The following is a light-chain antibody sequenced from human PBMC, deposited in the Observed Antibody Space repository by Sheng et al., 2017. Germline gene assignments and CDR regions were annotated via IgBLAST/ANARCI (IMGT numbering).Light chain of an antibody. V-gene: IGLV1-40*01. CDR2: GNS. CDR1: GPHIGDNY. Sequence: QSVLTQPPSVSAAPGQKVTISCSGSGPHIGDNYVSWYQHLPGTAPKLLIYGNSNRPSGVPDRFSGSKSGTSASLAITGLQAEDEADYYCQSYDSSLSGVFGGGTKLTVL. J-gene: IGLJ2*01. CDR3: QSYDSSLSGV.